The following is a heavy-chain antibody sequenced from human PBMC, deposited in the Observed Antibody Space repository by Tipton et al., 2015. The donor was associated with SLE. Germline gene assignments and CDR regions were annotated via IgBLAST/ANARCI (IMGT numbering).Heavy chain of an antibody. CDR3: TAGIAVAFDY. CDR1: GFTFSSYW. D-gene: IGHD6-19*01. CDR2: VNSDGSDT. Sequence: SLRLSCAASGFTFSSYWMHWVRQPPGKGLVWISRVNSDGSDTTYADSVKGRFTISRDTAKNTLYLQMNSLRAEDTAVYYCTAGIAVAFDYWGQGTLVTVSS. J-gene: IGHJ4*02. V-gene: IGHV3-74*01.